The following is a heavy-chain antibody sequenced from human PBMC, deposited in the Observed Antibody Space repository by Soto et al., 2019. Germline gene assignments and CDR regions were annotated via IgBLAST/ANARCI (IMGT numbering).Heavy chain of an antibody. J-gene: IGHJ4*02. CDR3: ARVIGSSGNY. CDR1: GGSISSYY. D-gene: IGHD6-6*01. Sequence: SETLSLTCTVSGGSISSYYWSWIRQPPGKGLEWIGYIYYSGSTNYNPSLKSRVTISRDNSKNTLYLQMNSLRAEDTAVYYCARVIGSSGNYWGQGTLVTVSS. V-gene: IGHV4-59*01. CDR2: IYYSGST.